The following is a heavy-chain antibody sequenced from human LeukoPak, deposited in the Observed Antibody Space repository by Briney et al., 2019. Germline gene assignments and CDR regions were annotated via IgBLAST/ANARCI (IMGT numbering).Heavy chain of an antibody. CDR1: GLTFNNYA. CDR2: ISKSGDHT. D-gene: IGHD3-16*01. J-gene: IGHJ6*02. V-gene: IGHV3-23*01. CDR3: ATSWGPDTSAFRWGRDGMDV. Sequence: GGSLRLSCAVSGLTFNNYAMSWVRQAPGKGLEWVSAISKSGDHTYYTASAKGRFTIYRDNSKNTQYLQMDSLRAEDTAVYYCATSWGPDTSAFRWGRDGMDVWGQGTTVIVS.